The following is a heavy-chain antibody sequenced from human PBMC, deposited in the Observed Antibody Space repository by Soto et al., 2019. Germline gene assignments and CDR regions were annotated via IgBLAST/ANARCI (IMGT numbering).Heavy chain of an antibody. CDR2: IYHSGST. D-gene: IGHD4-4*01. CDR3: ARRYSDCFDY. J-gene: IGHJ4*02. CDR1: GGSISSGGYS. V-gene: IGHV4-30-2*01. Sequence: SETLSLTCAVSGGSISSGGYSWSWIRQPPGKGLEWIGYIYHSGSTYYNPSLKSRVTISVDRSKNQFSLKLSSVTAADTAVYYCARRYSDCFDYWGQGTLVTVSS.